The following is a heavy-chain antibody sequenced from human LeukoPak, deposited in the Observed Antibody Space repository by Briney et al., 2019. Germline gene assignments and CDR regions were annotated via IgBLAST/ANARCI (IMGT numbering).Heavy chain of an antibody. CDR3: ARDNRGVVPAAISLGGWFDP. CDR2: IWYDGSNK. V-gene: IGHV3-33*01. CDR1: EFTFSSYG. D-gene: IGHD2-2*01. J-gene: IGHJ5*02. Sequence: GGSLRLSCAASEFTFSSYGMHWVRQAPGKGLEWVTVIWYDGSNKYYADSVKGRFTISRDNSKNTLYLQMNSLRAEDTAVYYCARDNRGVVPAAISLGGWFDPWGQGTLVTVSS.